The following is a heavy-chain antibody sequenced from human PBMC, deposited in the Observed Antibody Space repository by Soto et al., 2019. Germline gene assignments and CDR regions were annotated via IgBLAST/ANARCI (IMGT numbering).Heavy chain of an antibody. Sequence: ASVKVSCKASGYTFTSYGISWVRQAPGQGLEWMGWISAYNGNTNYAQKLQGRVTMTTDTSTSTAYIELRSLRSDDTAVYYCASLAPGIAVAGGFDPWGQGTLVTVSS. V-gene: IGHV1-18*01. D-gene: IGHD6-19*01. CDR3: ASLAPGIAVAGGFDP. CDR1: GYTFTSYG. J-gene: IGHJ5*02. CDR2: ISAYNGNT.